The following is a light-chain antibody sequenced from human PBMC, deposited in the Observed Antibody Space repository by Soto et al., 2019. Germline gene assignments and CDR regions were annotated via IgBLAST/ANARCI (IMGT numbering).Light chain of an antibody. V-gene: IGKV1-39*01. CDR3: QQSYSTPWT. CDR1: QSISSY. CDR2: AAS. Sequence: IHMTDAPSSLSASVLYRVTITCLASQSISSYLNWYQQKPGKAPKLLIYAASSLQSGVPSRFSGSGSGTDFTLTISSLQPEDFATYYCQQSYSTPWTFGQGTKVDI. J-gene: IGKJ1*01.